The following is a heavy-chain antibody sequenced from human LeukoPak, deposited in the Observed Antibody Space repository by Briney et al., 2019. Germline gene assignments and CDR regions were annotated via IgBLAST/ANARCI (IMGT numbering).Heavy chain of an antibody. CDR3: ARRVNDYGDYPTDY. D-gene: IGHD4-17*01. J-gene: IGHJ4*02. V-gene: IGHV5-51*01. CDR1: GYSFTSYW. Sequence: SGESLKISCKGSGYSFTSYWIGGVGQMPGKGLEWMGIIYPGDSDTRYSPSFQGQVTISADKSISTAYLQWSSLKASDTAMYYCARRVNDYGDYPTDYWGQGTLVTVSS. CDR2: IYPGDSDT.